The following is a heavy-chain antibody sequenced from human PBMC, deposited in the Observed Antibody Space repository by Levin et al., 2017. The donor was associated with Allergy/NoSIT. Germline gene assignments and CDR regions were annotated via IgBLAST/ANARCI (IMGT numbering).Heavy chain of an antibody. D-gene: IGHD2-2*01. CDR3: AREWHQGFDY. CDR2: ISPSGTT. CDR1: GASISSSEW. V-gene: IGHV4-4*02. J-gene: IGHJ4*02. Sequence: SETLSLTCDVSGASISSSEWWSWVRQPPGKGLEWIGEISPSGTTNYNPSLKSRVTVLIDKSKNQFSLMLTSVTAADTAFYYCAREWHQGFDYWGQGTLVTASS.